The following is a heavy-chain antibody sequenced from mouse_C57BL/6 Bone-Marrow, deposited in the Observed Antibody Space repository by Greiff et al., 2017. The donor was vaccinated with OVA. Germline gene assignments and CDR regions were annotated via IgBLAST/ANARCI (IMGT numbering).Heavy chain of an antibody. CDR2: IDPENGDT. CDR3: TTSTMVTTHDY. J-gene: IGHJ2*01. D-gene: IGHD2-2*01. Sequence: VQLQQSGAELVRPGASVKLSCTASVFNIKDDYMHWVKQRPEQGLEWIGWIDPENGDTEYASKFQGKATITADTSSNTAYLQLSSLTSEDTAVYYCTTSTMVTTHDYWGQGTTLTVSS. V-gene: IGHV14-4*01. CDR1: VFNIKDDY.